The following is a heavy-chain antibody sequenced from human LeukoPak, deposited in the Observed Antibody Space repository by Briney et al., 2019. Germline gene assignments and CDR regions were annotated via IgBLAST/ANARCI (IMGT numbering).Heavy chain of an antibody. CDR1: GGSIRSYY. Sequence: SETLSLTCTASGGSIRSYYWSWVRQPPGKGLEWLGYVSYSGSTDYNPSLKSRVIISIDTSKNQFSLRLSSVTAADTAVYYCARENDRYGRIDYWGQGTQVTVSS. D-gene: IGHD5-18*01. CDR2: VSYSGST. CDR3: ARENDRYGRIDY. V-gene: IGHV4-59*01. J-gene: IGHJ4*02.